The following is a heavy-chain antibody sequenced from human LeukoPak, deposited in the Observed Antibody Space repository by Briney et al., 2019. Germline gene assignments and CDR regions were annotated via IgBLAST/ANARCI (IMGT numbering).Heavy chain of an antibody. V-gene: IGHV3-23*01. CDR1: GFTFSSYA. D-gene: IGHD3-10*01. CDR2: ISGSGDST. Sequence: PGGSLRLSCAASGFTFSSYAMSWVRQAPGKGLEWVSAISGSGDSTYYADSVKGRFTISRDNSKNTLYLQMNSLRAEDTAIYYSAKARHYGSGSYYINYYYYYMDVWGKGTTVTVSS. CDR3: AKARHYGSGSYYINYYYYYMDV. J-gene: IGHJ6*03.